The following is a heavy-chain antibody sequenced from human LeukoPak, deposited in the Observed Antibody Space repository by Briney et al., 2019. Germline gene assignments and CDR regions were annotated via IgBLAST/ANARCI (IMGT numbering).Heavy chain of an antibody. J-gene: IGHJ4*02. Sequence: ISAYNGNTNYAQKFQGRVTITTDESTSTAYMELSSLRSEDTAVYYCARNPDTAMVHFDYWGQGTLVTVSS. CDR2: ISAYNGNT. CDR3: ARNPDTAMVHFDY. D-gene: IGHD5-18*01. V-gene: IGHV1-18*01.